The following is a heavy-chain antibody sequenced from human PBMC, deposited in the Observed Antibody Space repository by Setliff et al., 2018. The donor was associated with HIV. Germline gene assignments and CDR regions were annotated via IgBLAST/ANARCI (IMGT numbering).Heavy chain of an antibody. CDR2: MYTSGST. J-gene: IGHJ4*02. CDR3: ARRLRAAAMGYFDY. D-gene: IGHD5-18*01. Sequence: PSETLSLTCTVSGGSISSGSYYWSWIRQPAGKGLEWIGHMYTSGSTVYNPSLKSRVTISVDTSKNQFSLKLTAVTAADTAVYYCARRLRAAAMGYFDYWGQGTQVTVSS. V-gene: IGHV4-61*09. CDR1: GGSISSGSYY.